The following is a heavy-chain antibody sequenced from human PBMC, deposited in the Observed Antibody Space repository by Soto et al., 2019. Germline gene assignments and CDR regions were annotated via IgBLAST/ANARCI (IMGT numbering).Heavy chain of an antibody. J-gene: IGHJ4*02. D-gene: IGHD2-21*02. Sequence: PGGSLRLSCAASGLTFSSFAMSWVRQAPGKGLEWVSVISDGGVKTYYADSVKGRFSISRDNSKNTLYLQMNSLRDDDTAVYYCAKDRSLNGGDSNGYFDYWGRGTLVTVSS. CDR3: AKDRSLNGGDSNGYFDY. CDR2: ISDGGVKT. V-gene: IGHV3-23*01. CDR1: GLTFSSFA.